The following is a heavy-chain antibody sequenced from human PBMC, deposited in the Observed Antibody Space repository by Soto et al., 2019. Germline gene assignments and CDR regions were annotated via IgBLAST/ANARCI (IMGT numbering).Heavy chain of an antibody. CDR2: FHYGGTT. CDR1: GGSITSASYY. V-gene: IGHV4-39*02. D-gene: IGHD3-10*01. CDR3: ASLAGPIISHWYFDL. Sequence: QLQLQESGPGLVKPSETLSLTCTVSGGSITSASYYWGWVRQPPGKGLEWVGSFHYGGTTYYNPSFTSRVTIFGDTSKNYFSLRVNSVTAADTAVYFCASLAGPIISHWYFDLWGRGTLVAVSS. J-gene: IGHJ2*01.